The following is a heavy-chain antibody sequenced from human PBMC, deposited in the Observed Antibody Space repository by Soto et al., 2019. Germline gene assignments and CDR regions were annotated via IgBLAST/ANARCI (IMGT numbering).Heavy chain of an antibody. CDR3: ARHSALYYYYYMDV. D-gene: IGHD3-10*01. CDR2: IYYSGST. Sequence: SETLSLTCTVSGGSISSYYWSWIRQPPGKGLEWIGYIYYSGSTNYNPSLKSRVTISVDTSKNQFSLKLSSATAADTAVYYCARHSALYYYYYMDVWGTGTTVTVSS. CDR1: GGSISSYY. J-gene: IGHJ6*03. V-gene: IGHV4-59*08.